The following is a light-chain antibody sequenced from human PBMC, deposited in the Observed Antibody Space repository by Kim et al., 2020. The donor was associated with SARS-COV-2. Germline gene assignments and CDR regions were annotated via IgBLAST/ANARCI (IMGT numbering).Light chain of an antibody. CDR2: DST. V-gene: IGLV1-40*01. Sequence: QPVLTQPPSVSGAPGQRVTFSCAGTSSNIGAGYAVHWYQQIPGTAPRLVISDSTNRPSGVPDRFSGSISGTSASLVITGLQADDEADYYCQSFDNSLTGVVFGGGTKVTVL. CDR1: SSNIGAGYA. J-gene: IGLJ2*01. CDR3: QSFDNSLTGVV.